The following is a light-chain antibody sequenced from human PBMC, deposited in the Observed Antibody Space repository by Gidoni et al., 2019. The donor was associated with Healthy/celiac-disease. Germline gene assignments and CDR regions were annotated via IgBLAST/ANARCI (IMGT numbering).Light chain of an antibody. J-gene: IGLJ2*01. V-gene: IGLV3-1*01. CDR1: KLGDKY. CDR3: QAWDSSTAV. CDR2: QDS. Sequence: SYELTQPLSVSVSPGQTASITCSGDKLGDKYACGYKQKPGQSPVLVIYQDSKRPSGIPERFSGSNSGNTATLTISGTQAMDEADYYCQAWDSSTAVFGGGTKLTVL.